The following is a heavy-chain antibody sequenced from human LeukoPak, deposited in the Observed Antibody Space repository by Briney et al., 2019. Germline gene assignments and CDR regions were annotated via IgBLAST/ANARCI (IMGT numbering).Heavy chain of an antibody. CDR2: INHSGST. CDR3: ARGVYGDYYYYGMDV. V-gene: IGHV4-34*01. CDR1: GGSFSGYY. Sequence: SETLSLTCAVYGGSFSGYYWSWIRQPPGKGLEWIGEINHSGSTNYNPSLKSRVTISVDTSKNQFSLKLSSVTAADPAVYYCARGVYGDYYYYGMDVWGKGTTVTVSS. J-gene: IGHJ6*04. D-gene: IGHD4-17*01.